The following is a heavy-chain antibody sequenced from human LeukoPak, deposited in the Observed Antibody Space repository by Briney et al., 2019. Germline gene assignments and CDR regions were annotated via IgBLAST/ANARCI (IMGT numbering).Heavy chain of an antibody. CDR1: GYTFTGYY. Sequence: ASVKVSCKASGYTFTGYYMHWVRQAPGQGLEWMGWINPNSGGTNYAQKLQDRVTMTTDTSTSTAYMELRSLRSDDTAMYYCARDEGVGERGAYWGQGTLVTVSS. CDR3: ARDEGVGERGAY. D-gene: IGHD3-16*01. CDR2: INPNSGGT. J-gene: IGHJ4*02. V-gene: IGHV1-2*02.